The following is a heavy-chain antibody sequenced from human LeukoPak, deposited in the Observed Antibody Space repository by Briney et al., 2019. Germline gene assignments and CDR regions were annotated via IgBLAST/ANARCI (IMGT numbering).Heavy chain of an antibody. CDR1: GFSFSTYA. V-gene: IGHV3-30-3*01. CDR2: ISYDGSTK. Sequence: GGSLRLSCAASGFSFSTYAMHWDRQAPGKGLEWVAVISYDGSTKYYGDSVKGRFTISRDNSKNTVYLQMNSLRTEDTAVYYCARDPSEDDHWGQGTLVTVSS. CDR3: ARDPSEDDH. J-gene: IGHJ4*02.